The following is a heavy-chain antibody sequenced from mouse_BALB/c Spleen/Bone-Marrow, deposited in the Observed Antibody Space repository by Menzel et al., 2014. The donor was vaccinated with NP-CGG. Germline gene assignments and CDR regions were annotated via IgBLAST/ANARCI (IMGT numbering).Heavy chain of an antibody. D-gene: IGHD1-1*01. CDR1: GYTFSSYW. V-gene: IGHV1-9*01. CDR3: ARWLYGSCVY. CDR2: ILPGSSRI. Sequence: VQLQQSGAELMKPGASVKISCKATGYTFSSYWIEWVKQRPGHGLEWIGEILPGSSRINYNESFKGKATFTADTSSXTASMQLSGLTSEGSAVYYCARWLYGSCVYWGQGTLVTVSA. J-gene: IGHJ3*01.